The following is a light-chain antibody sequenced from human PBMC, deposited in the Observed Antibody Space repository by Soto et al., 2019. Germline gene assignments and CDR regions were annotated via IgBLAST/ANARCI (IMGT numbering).Light chain of an antibody. J-gene: IGLJ3*02. Sequence: QSALTQPRSVSGSPGQSVTISCTGTSSDVGYSNYVSWYRQHPGRAPQLMIYDVNKRPSGVPGRFSGSKSGNTASLTISGLQADDESDYYCCSFAGSSWVFGGGTKVTVL. CDR2: DVN. CDR3: CSFAGSSWV. V-gene: IGLV2-11*01. CDR1: SSDVGYSNY.